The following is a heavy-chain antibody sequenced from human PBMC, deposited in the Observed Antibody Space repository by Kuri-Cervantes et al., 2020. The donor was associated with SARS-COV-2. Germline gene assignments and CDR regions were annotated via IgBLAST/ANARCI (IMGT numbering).Heavy chain of an antibody. V-gene: IGHV3-9*01. CDR3: AKIPIIAAAGADAFDI. CDR1: GFTFDDYA. CDR2: ISWNSGSI. Sequence: SLKISCAASGFTFDDYAIHWVRQAPGKGLEWVSGISWNSGSIGYADAVKGRFTISRDNAKNSLYLQMNSLRAEDTAVYYCAKIPIIAAAGADAFDIWGQGTMVTVSS. J-gene: IGHJ3*02. D-gene: IGHD6-13*01.